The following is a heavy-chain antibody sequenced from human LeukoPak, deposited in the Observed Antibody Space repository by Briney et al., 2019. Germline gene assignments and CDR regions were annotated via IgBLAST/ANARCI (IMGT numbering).Heavy chain of an antibody. CDR3: AFYGH. V-gene: IGHV3-7*05. J-gene: IGHJ4*02. Sequence: PGGSLRLSCAASGFTFSSSWMNWVRQAPGKGLEWVANIKPDGSEKFYVDSVKGRFTISRDNAKNSLCLQMNSLRAEDTAVYYCAFYGHWGQGTLVTVSS. CDR2: IKPDGSEK. CDR1: GFTFSSSW. D-gene: IGHD3-16*01.